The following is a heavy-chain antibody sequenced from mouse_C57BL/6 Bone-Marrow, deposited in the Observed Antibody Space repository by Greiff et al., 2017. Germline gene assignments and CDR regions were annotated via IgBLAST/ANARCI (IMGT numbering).Heavy chain of an antibody. D-gene: IGHD2-4*01. Sequence: QVQLQQPGAELVMPGASVKLSCKASGYTFTSYWMHWVQQRPGQGLEWIGEIGPSDSSTNYTQKFKGKSTLTVANSSSTASMQLSSLTSEDSAVYNWDSGNYDSFAYWGQGTLVTVSA. J-gene: IGHJ3*01. V-gene: IGHV1-69*01. CDR3: DSGNYDSFAY. CDR1: GYTFTSYW. CDR2: IGPSDSST.